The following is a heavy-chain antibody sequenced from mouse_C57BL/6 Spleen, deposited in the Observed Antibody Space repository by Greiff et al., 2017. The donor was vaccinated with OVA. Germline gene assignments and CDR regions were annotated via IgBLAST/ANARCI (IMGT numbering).Heavy chain of an antibody. CDR2: IYPGGGYT. D-gene: IGHD4-1*01. CDR3: ARSRGGWDGAMDY. Sequence: QVQLQQSGAELVRPGTSVKMSCKASGYTFTNYWIGWAKQRPGHGLEWIGDIYPGGGYTNYNEKFKGKATLTADKSSSTAYMQFSSLTSEDSAIYYCARSRGGWDGAMDYWGQGTSVTVSS. J-gene: IGHJ4*01. V-gene: IGHV1-63*01. CDR1: GYTFTNYW.